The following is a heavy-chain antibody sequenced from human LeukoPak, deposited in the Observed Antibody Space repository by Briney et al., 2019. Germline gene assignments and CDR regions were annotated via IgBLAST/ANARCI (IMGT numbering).Heavy chain of an antibody. D-gene: IGHD5-24*01. Sequence: SETLSLTCAVYGGSFSGYYWSWIRQPPGKGLEWIGEINHSGSTNYNPSLKSRVTISVDTSKNQFSLKLSSVTAADTAVYYCARLRDGNNLGLYFYYMDVWGKGTTVTISS. J-gene: IGHJ6*03. V-gene: IGHV4-34*01. CDR2: INHSGST. CDR1: GGSFSGYY. CDR3: ARLRDGNNLGLYFYYMDV.